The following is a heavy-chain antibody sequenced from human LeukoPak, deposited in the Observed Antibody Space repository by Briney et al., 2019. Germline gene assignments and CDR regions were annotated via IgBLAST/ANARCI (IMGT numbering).Heavy chain of an antibody. J-gene: IGHJ4*02. D-gene: IGHD6-19*01. Sequence: PGGSLRLSCAASGFNFNNYWMTWVRQAPGKGLEWMAVISYNGINEYYADSVKGRFTISRDNSKSTLLLQMNSLRAEDTAVYYCAKVRWDNSGWYYLDSWGQGTLVTVSS. CDR1: GFNFNNYW. CDR3: AKVRWDNSGWYYLDS. CDR2: ISYNGINE. V-gene: IGHV3-30*18.